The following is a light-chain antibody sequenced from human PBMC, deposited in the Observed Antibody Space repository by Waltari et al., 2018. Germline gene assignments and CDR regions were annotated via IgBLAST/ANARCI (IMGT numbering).Light chain of an antibody. CDR3: HHYYNWPMT. CDR1: PTVSSN. V-gene: IGKV3-15*01. Sequence: EIVMTQSPTTLSVSPGESATLSRRASPTVSSNSAWYQQKPGQAPRLLIYHASTRATGIPARFSGSGSGTEFTLTISSLQSEDFAVYYCHHYYNWPMTFGQGTRLEIK. J-gene: IGKJ5*01. CDR2: HAS.